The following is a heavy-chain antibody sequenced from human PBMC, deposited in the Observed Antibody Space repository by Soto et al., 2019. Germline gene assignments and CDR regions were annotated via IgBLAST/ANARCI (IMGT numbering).Heavy chain of an antibody. Sequence: QAQLVEYGGGVGQPGRSLRLSCAASGFTFSSYGMHWVRQAPGTGLEWVAVISYDGGLQHYADSVKGRFTISRDNSKNMVLLHMNRLRAEDTAVYYCVSDRGYGHASVPYSWGQGTLVSVSS. CDR1: GFTFSSYG. CDR3: VSDRGYGHASVPYS. J-gene: IGHJ4*02. D-gene: IGHD5-18*01. V-gene: IGHV3-30*19. CDR2: ISYDGGLQ.